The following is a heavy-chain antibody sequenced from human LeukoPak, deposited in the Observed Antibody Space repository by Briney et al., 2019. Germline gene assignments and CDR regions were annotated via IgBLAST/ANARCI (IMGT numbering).Heavy chain of an antibody. CDR3: ARGYSNYAS. Sequence: PSETLSLTCTVSGDSISSYYWSWIRQPPGKGLEWIGYIYYSGSTNYNPSLKSRVTTSVDPSKNQFSLKLSSVSAADTAVYYCARGYSNYASWGQGTLVTVSS. J-gene: IGHJ4*02. D-gene: IGHD4-11*01. V-gene: IGHV4-59*01. CDR2: IYYSGST. CDR1: GDSISSYY.